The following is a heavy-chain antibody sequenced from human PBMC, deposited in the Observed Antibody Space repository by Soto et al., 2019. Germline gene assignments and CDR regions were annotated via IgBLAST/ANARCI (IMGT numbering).Heavy chain of an antibody. D-gene: IGHD3-22*01. CDR3: ARVYYYDSSGYYWGGHDAFDI. V-gene: IGHV3-33*01. CDR1: GFTFSSYG. J-gene: IGHJ3*02. CDR2: IWYDGSNK. Sequence: PGGSLRLSCAASGFTFSSYGMHWVRQAPGKGLEWVAVIWYDGSNKYYADSVKGRFTISRDNAKNSLYLQMNSLRAEDTAVYYCARVYYYDSSGYYWGGHDAFDIWGQGTMVTVSS.